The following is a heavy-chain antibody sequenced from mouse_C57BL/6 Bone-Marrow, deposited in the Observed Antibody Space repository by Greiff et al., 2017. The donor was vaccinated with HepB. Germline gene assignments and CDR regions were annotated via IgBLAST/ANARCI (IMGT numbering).Heavy chain of an antibody. Sequence: VQLQQSGAELVKPGASVKLSCTASGFNIKDYYMHWVKQRTEQGLEWIGRIDPEDGDTKYAPKFQGKATITADTSSNTAYLQLSSLTSEDTAVYYCARFSMITTTADYWGQGTTLTVSS. J-gene: IGHJ2*01. V-gene: IGHV14-2*01. CDR1: GFNIKDYY. CDR2: IDPEDGDT. D-gene: IGHD2-4*01. CDR3: ARFSMITTTADY.